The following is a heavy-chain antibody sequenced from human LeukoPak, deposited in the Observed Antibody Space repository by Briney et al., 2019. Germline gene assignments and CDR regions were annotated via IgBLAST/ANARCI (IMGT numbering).Heavy chain of an antibody. CDR2: INPSGGST. J-gene: IGHJ3*02. V-gene: IGHV1-46*01. Sequence: ASVKVSCKASGYTFTSYYMHWVRQAPGQGLEWMGIINPSGGSTSYAQKFQGRVTMTRDTSTSTVYMELSSLRSEDTAVYYCARAIVVVTADWDAFDIWGQGTMVTVSS. CDR3: ARAIVVVTADWDAFDI. D-gene: IGHD2-21*02. CDR1: GYTFTSYY.